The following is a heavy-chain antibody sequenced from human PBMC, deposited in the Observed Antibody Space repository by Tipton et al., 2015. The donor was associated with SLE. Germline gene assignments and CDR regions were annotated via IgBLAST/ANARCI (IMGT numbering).Heavy chain of an antibody. D-gene: IGHD2-21*02. Sequence: LRLSCFVSGGYITSDIYYWGWIRQPPGKGLEWIGSVYESGTTYYNPSLKSRVTMSVDTSKTQFSLKLSSLAAADTAVYYCARVVTGVATHDYDMDVWGQGTTVTVSS. CDR3: ARVVTGVATHDYDMDV. CDR1: GGYITSDIYY. J-gene: IGHJ6*02. V-gene: IGHV4-39*07. CDR2: VYESGTT.